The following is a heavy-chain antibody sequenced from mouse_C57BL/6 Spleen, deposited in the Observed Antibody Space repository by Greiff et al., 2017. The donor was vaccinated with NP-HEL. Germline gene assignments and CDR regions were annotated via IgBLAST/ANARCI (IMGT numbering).Heavy chain of an antibody. CDR1: GYTFTDYN. CDR3: ARRRDYFYYFDY. J-gene: IGHJ2*01. CDR2: INPNNGGT. Sequence: EVQLQQSGPELVKPGASVKMSCKASGYTFTDYNMHWVKQSHGKSLEWIGYINPNNGGTSYNQKFKGKATLTVNKSSSTAYMELRSLTSEDSAVYYCARRRDYFYYFDYWGQGTTLTVSS. D-gene: IGHD2-13*01. V-gene: IGHV1-22*01.